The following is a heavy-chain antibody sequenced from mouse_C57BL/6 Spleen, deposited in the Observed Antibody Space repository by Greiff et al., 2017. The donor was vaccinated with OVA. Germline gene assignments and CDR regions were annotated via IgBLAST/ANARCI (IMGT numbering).Heavy chain of an antibody. CDR1: GYTFTSYT. Sequence: QVQLQQSGAELARPGASVKMSCKASGYTFTSYTMHWVKQRPGQGLEWIGYINPSSGYTKYTQKFKDNATLTADKSSSTAYMQLSNLTSEDSAVYYSARSGVPYYFDYWGQGTTLTVSS. J-gene: IGHJ2*01. CDR3: ARSGVPYYFDY. V-gene: IGHV1-4*01. D-gene: IGHD3-1*01. CDR2: INPSSGYT.